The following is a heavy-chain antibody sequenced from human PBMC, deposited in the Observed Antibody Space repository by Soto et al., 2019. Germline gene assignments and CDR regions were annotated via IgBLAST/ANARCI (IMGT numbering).Heavy chain of an antibody. D-gene: IGHD4-17*01. CDR3: ASTDYGGDGQDY. J-gene: IGHJ4*02. Sequence: PGGSLRLSCAASGFSFSAYWMGWVRQAPGKGLEWVANIKQDGSEKYYVDSVKGRFTISRDNSKNTVYLQMNSLRTEDTATYYCASTDYGGDGQDYWGQGTLVTVSS. CDR1: GFSFSAYW. CDR2: IKQDGSEK. V-gene: IGHV3-7*03.